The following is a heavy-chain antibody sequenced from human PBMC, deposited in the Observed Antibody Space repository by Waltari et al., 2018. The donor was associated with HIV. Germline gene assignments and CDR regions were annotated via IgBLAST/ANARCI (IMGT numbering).Heavy chain of an antibody. Sequence: QVHLVQSGAEVTKTGASVKVSCKAYGETFSDYYFHWVRQAPGQGLEWMGWINPSGGTNYAQTFQGRVTMTRDTSTNTAYMQLNRLRSDDTAVYYCAAEKKLALDGLGVWGQGSTVAVS. V-gene: IGHV1-2*02. CDR1: GETFSDYY. CDR2: INPSGGT. CDR3: AAEKKLALDGLGV. J-gene: IGHJ6*01.